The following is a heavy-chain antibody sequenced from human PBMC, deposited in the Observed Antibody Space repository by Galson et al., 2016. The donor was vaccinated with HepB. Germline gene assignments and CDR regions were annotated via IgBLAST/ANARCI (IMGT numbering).Heavy chain of an antibody. D-gene: IGHD1-26*01. V-gene: IGHV5-51*01. CDR2: IYPGDSDT. J-gene: IGHJ4*02. CDR3: ARRRDTASSARYFDY. CDR1: GYSFTSYW. Sequence: QSGAEVKKPGESLEISCTGSGYSFTSYWIAWVRQMPGKGLEWMGIIYPGDSDTRYSPSFQGQVTISVDKSISTAYLQWSSLKASDTAMYFCARRRDTASSARYFDYWAQGTLVTVSS.